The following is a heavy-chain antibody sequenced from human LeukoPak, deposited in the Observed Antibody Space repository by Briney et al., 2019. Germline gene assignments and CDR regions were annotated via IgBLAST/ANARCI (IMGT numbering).Heavy chain of an antibody. J-gene: IGHJ4*02. Sequence: SETLSLTCIVSADAITSHYYWGWIRQPPGKGLEWIGSIDYSGSTYYNPSLRSRATISIDTSKHQFSLKLSSVTAADTAVYYCAREYTLYRSGWFLDYWGQGTVVTVPS. CDR1: ADAITSHYY. V-gene: IGHV4-38-2*02. CDR3: AREYTLYRSGWFLDY. D-gene: IGHD6-19*01. CDR2: IDYSGST.